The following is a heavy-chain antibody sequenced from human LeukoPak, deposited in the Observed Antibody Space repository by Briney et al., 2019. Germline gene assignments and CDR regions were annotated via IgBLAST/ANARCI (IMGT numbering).Heavy chain of an antibody. J-gene: IGHJ5*02. CDR3: AKDADITMVRGQYSTDWFDP. CDR2: ISGSGGST. CDR1: GFTFSSYA. V-gene: IGHV3-23*01. Sequence: GGSLRLSCAASGFTFSSYAMSWVRQAPGKGLEWVSAISGSGGSTYYADSVKGRFTISRDNSKNTLYLQMNSLRAEDTAVYYCAKDADITMVRGQYSTDWFDPWGQGTLVTVSS. D-gene: IGHD3-10*01.